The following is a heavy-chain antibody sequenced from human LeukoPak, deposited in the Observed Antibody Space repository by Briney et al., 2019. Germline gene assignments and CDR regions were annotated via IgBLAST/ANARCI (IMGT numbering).Heavy chain of an antibody. CDR2: TYYRSKWYN. J-gene: IGHJ4*02. CDR3: ARDLGNTGWYTFDY. V-gene: IGHV6-1*01. Sequence: SQTLSLTCDISGDSVSSNNGAWNSIRQSPSRGLEWLGRTYYRSKWYNDYAGSLNGRITISPDTSKNQFSLHLNSVTPEDTAVYYRARDLGNTGWYTFDYWGQGILVTVSS. CDR1: GDSVSSNNGA. D-gene: IGHD6-19*01.